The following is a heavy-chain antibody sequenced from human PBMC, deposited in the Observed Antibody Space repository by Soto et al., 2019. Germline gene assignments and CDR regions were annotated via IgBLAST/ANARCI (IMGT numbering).Heavy chain of an antibody. CDR2: ISYDGSNK. D-gene: IGHD2-2*01. CDR3: AKDFDIVVVPAASH. V-gene: IGHV3-30*18. CDR1: GFTFSSYG. J-gene: IGHJ4*02. Sequence: ESVGGVVQPGRSLRLSCAASGFTFSSYGMHWVRQAPGTGLEWVAVISYDGSNKYYADSVKGRFTISRDNSKNTLYLQMNSLRAEDTAVYYCAKDFDIVVVPAASHWGQGTLVTVSS.